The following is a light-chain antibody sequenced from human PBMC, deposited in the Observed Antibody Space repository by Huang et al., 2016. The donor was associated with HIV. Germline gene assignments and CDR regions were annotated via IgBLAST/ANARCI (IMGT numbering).Light chain of an antibody. CDR1: QAISNS. J-gene: IGKJ1*01. CDR3: QQYYGTPT. V-gene: IGKV1-NL1*01. Sequence: DIQMTQSPSSLFPSIGDRVTITCRASQAISNSLAWYQQKPGKAPKLLLHSTPRLENGVPARFSGSGSGADYTLTISSLHPEDFATYYCQQYYGTPTFGQGTRVEIK. CDR2: STP.